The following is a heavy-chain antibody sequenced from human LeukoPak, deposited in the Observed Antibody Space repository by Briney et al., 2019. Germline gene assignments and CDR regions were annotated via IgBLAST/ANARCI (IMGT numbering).Heavy chain of an antibody. Sequence: AAVTVSCKVSGYTLTELSMHWVRQAPAKGLEGMGGFDPEDGETIYAQKFQGRVTMTEDTATDTVYMELSSLRSDETAECYCAEGSRFFEWSTLSGRAAYYYNYWGQGTLVTVSS. CDR2: FDPEDGET. CDR3: AEGSRFFEWSTLSGRAAYYYNY. D-gene: IGHD3-3*01. CDR1: GYTLTELS. V-gene: IGHV1-24*01. J-gene: IGHJ4*02.